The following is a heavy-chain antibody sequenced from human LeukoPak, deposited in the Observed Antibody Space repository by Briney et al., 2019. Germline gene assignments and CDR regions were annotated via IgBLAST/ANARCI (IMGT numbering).Heavy chain of an antibody. V-gene: IGHV3-74*01. CDR3: ISSSPSSDY. J-gene: IGHJ4*02. CDR1: GFIFSTYW. CDR2: INTDGSST. D-gene: IGHD2-15*01. Sequence: GGSLRLSCAASGFIFSTYWMHWVRQVPGKGLVWVSRINTDGSSTSHADSVKGRFTISRDNAKNTLYLQMNSLRAEDTAVYYCISSSPSSDYWGQGTLVTVSS.